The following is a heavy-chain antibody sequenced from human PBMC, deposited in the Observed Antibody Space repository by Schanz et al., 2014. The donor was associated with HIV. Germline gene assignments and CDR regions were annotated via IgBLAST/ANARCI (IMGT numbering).Heavy chain of an antibody. D-gene: IGHD3-10*01. CDR2: IWDDGTNK. Sequence: QVQLVESGGGVVQPGRSLRLSCAASGFTFNYYGMHWVRQAPGKGLEWVGVIWDDGTNKYYADSVKGRFTISRDISKNTLYLQMNSLRAEDTAVYYCAKGQRGMVRGDIDYWGQGTLVTVSS. CDR3: AKGQRGMVRGDIDY. V-gene: IGHV3-33*03. J-gene: IGHJ4*02. CDR1: GFTFNYYG.